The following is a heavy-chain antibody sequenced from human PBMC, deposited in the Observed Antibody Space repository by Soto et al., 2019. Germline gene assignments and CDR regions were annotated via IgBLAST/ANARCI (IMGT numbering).Heavy chain of an antibody. D-gene: IGHD6-19*01. CDR1: GGTFSSYT. J-gene: IGHJ4*02. CDR3: AREGYSSGWYREDYFDY. Sequence: ASVKVSCKASGGTFSSYTISWGRQGPGQGLEWMGRIIPILGIANYAQKFQGRVTITADKSTSTAYMELSSLRSEDTAVYYCAREGYSSGWYREDYFDYWGQGTLVTVSS. V-gene: IGHV1-69*04. CDR2: IIPILGIA.